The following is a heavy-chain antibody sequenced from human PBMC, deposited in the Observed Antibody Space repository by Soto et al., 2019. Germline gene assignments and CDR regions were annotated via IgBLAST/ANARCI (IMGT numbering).Heavy chain of an antibody. CDR1: GYSFTSYW. Sequence: PGESLQISCKVSGYSFTSYWISWVLQMPGKGLEWMGRIDPSDSYTNYSPSFQGHVTISADKSISTAYLQWSSLRASDTAMYYCAINTVTPNYGMDVWGQGTTVTGSS. V-gene: IGHV5-10-1*01. CDR2: IDPSDSYT. J-gene: IGHJ6*02. D-gene: IGHD4-4*01. CDR3: AINTVTPNYGMDV.